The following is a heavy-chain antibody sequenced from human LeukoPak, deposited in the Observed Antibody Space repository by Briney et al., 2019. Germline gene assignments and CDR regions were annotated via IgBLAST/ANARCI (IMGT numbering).Heavy chain of an antibody. Sequence: SETLSLTCTVSGGSISSYHWSWIRQPAGKGLEWIGRIYTTGSTKYNPSLKSRVTMSVDTSKNQFSLKLNSVTAADTAVYYCARVRDGNYGYNWFDLWGQGTLVTVSS. D-gene: IGHD4-17*01. V-gene: IGHV4-4*07. CDR3: ARVRDGNYGYNWFDL. CDR2: IYTTGST. J-gene: IGHJ5*02. CDR1: GGSISSYH.